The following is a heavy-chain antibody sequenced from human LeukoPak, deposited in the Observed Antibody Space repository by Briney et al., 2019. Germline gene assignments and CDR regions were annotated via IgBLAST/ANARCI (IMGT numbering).Heavy chain of an antibody. Sequence: SETLSLTCTVSGGSISSSSYYWGWIRQPPGKGLEWIGSIYYSGSTYYNPSLKSRVTISVDTSKNQFSLKLSSVTAADTAVYYCARGVGIAAAGWYYYYYMDVWGKGTTVTVSS. CDR1: GGSISSSSYY. J-gene: IGHJ6*03. D-gene: IGHD6-13*01. CDR2: IYYSGST. V-gene: IGHV4-39*07. CDR3: ARGVGIAAAGWYYYYYMDV.